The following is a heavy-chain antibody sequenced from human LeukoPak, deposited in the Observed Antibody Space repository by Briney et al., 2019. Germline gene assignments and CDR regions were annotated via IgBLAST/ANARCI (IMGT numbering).Heavy chain of an antibody. CDR2: INPNSGGT. CDR3: ARGRIAAAGRPFDP. Sequence: GSVRVSCKASGYTFSGYYMHWVRQAPGQGLEWMGWINPNSGGTNYAHKFQGRVTMTRDTSISTAYMELSRLRSDDTAVYYCARGRIAAAGRPFDPWGQGTLVTVSS. D-gene: IGHD6-13*01. J-gene: IGHJ5*02. V-gene: IGHV1-2*02. CDR1: GYTFSGYY.